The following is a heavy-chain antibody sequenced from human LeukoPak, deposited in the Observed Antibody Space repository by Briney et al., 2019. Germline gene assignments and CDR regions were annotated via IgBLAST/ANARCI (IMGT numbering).Heavy chain of an antibody. Sequence: ASVKVSCKASGYTFTSYDINWVRQATGQGLEWMGWMNPNSGNTGYAQKFQGRVTITRNTSISTAYMELSSLRSEDTAVYYCARVCGGDCYPSGFVFDYWGQGTLVTVSS. CDR1: GYTFTSYD. CDR2: MNPNSGNT. D-gene: IGHD2-21*01. CDR3: ARVCGGDCYPSGFVFDY. V-gene: IGHV1-8*03. J-gene: IGHJ4*02.